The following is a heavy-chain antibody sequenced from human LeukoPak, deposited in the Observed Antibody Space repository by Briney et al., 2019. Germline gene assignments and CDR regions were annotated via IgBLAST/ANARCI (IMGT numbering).Heavy chain of an antibody. J-gene: IGHJ4*02. Sequence: SETLSLTCTIYGGSFSGYYWSWIRQPPGKGLEWIGEFNHSGSTNYNPSLRSRVTISVDKSKNQFSLKLSSVTAADTAVYYCARDRGTWNDDGFDYWGQGTLVTVSS. CDR3: ARDRGTWNDDGFDY. CDR2: FNHSGST. D-gene: IGHD1-1*01. CDR1: GGSFSGYY. V-gene: IGHV4-34*01.